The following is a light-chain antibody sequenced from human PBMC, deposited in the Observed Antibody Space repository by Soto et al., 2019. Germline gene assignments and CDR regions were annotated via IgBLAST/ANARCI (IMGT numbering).Light chain of an antibody. CDR2: DAS. Sequence: EIVLTQSPATLSLSPGERASLSCRASQSVGTYLAWYQQKPGQAPRLLIYDASNRATGIPARFSGSGSGTDFTLTISSLEPADFAVYYCQQRGDWPPLFTFGPGTKVDIK. V-gene: IGKV3-11*01. J-gene: IGKJ3*01. CDR1: QSVGTY. CDR3: QQRGDWPPLFT.